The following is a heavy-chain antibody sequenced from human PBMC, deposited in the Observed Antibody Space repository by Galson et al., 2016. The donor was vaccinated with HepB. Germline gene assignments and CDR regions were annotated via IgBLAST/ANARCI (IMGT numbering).Heavy chain of an antibody. CDR3: ARDLNWKLFDY. CDR2: INPEGIGIYT. J-gene: IGHJ4*02. V-gene: IGHV3-74*01. CDR1: GFTFSNYV. Sequence: SLRLSCAASGFTFSNYVMHWVRQAPGKGLVWVSRINPEGIGIYTLYEDYVKGRFTISRDNAKNTLYLDMTSLRADDTGVYCCARDLNWKLFDYWGQGNLVTVSP. D-gene: IGHD1-1*01.